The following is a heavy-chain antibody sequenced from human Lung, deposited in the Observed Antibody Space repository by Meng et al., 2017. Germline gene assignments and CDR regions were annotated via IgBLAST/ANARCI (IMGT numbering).Heavy chain of an antibody. CDR1: GGSISSSNW. Sequence: QVRLKERGPGLVKPSGTLSLTCAVSGGSISSSNWWSWVRQPPGKGLEWIGEIYHSGSTNYNPSLKSRVTISVDKSKNQFSLKLSSVTAADTAVYYCARGSITMVRGVSVFDPWGQGTLVTVSS. CDR3: ARGSITMVRGVSVFDP. CDR2: IYHSGST. V-gene: IGHV4-4*02. D-gene: IGHD3-10*01. J-gene: IGHJ5*02.